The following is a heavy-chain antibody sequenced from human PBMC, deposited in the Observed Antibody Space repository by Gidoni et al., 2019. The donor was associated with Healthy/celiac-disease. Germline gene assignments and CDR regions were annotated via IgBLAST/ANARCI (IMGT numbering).Heavy chain of an antibody. CDR1: GSTVRSNY. V-gene: IGHV3-66*01. D-gene: IGHD3-16*02. CDR3: ARDRQLRLGELSHHN. J-gene: IGHJ4*02. Sequence: EVQLVESGGGLVQPRGSLRLSCAASGSTVRSNYMSWVRQAPGKGLAWVSVIYSGGSTYYADSVKGRFTISRDNSKNTLYLQMNSLRAEDTAVYYCARDRQLRLGELSHHNWGQGALVTVSS. CDR2: IYSGGST.